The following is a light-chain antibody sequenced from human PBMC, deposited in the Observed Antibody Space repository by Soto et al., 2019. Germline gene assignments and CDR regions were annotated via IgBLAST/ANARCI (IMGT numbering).Light chain of an antibody. V-gene: IGKV1-8*01. Sequence: AILRAQSPSWFSASPGGRVSLSCRSTQDTGTYLAWYQQIPGQAPKLLIYGASTWQTGVPYRFSGSGSGTDFTLTISYLQSEDFGVYFCQQFYNSPTTFGQGTKVDI. J-gene: IGKJ1*01. CDR2: GAS. CDR3: QQFYNSPTT. CDR1: QDTGTY.